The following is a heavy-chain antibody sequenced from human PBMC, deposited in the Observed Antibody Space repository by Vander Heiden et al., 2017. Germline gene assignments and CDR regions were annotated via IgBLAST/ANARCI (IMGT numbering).Heavy chain of an antibody. CDR3: AREGDYDSRGNFDY. CDR2: IKQDGSEK. V-gene: IGHV3-7*01. CDR1: GCTFSSYW. Sequence: EVQLVESGGGLVQPGGSLRLSCAASGCTFSSYWMSWVRQAPGKGLEWVANIKQDGSEKYYVDSVKGRFTISRDNAKNSLYLQMNSLRAEDTAVYYCAREGDYDSRGNFDYWGQGTLVTVSS. D-gene: IGHD3-22*01. J-gene: IGHJ4*02.